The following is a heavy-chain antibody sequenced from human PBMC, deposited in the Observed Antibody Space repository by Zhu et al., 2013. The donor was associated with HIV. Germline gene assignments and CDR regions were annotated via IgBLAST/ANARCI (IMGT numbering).Heavy chain of an antibody. V-gene: IGHV1-2*02. D-gene: IGHD4-17*01. J-gene: IGHJ4*02. CDR1: GYTFNDYY. Sequence: QVQLVQSGAEVKKPGSSVKVSCKASGYTFNDYYMHWVRQAPGQGLEWMGWINPKGGGTNYPQKFQGRVTMTRDTSISTAYMELTSLRSDDTALYYCAREPANRYGGNSLFDYWGQGILVTVSS. CDR3: AREPANRYGGNSLFDY. CDR2: INPKGGGT.